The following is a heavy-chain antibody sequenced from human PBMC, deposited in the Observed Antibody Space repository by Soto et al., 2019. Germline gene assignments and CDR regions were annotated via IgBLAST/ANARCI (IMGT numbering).Heavy chain of an antibody. CDR1: GYTFTSYG. CDR2: ISAYNGNT. Sequence: ASVKVSCKASGYTFTSYGISWVRQAPGQGLEWMGWISAYNGNTNYAQKLQGRVTMTTDTSTSTAYMELRSLRSDDTAVYYCARDHRGDSSGSNYFDYWGQGTLVTVSS. D-gene: IGHD3-22*01. J-gene: IGHJ4*02. CDR3: ARDHRGDSSGSNYFDY. V-gene: IGHV1-18*01.